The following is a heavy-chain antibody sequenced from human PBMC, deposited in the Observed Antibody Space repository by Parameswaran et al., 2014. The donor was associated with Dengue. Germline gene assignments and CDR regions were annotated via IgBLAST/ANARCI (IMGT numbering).Heavy chain of an antibody. CDR2: IKQDGSEK. CDR3: ASNYDSSGYYHYYYYYGMDV. D-gene: IGHD3-22*01. Sequence: VRQMPGKGLEWVANIKQDGSEKYYVDSVKGRFTISRDNAKNSLYLQMNSLRAEDTAVYYCASNYDSSGYYHYYYYYGMDVWGQGTTVTVSS. J-gene: IGHJ6*02. V-gene: IGHV3-7*01.